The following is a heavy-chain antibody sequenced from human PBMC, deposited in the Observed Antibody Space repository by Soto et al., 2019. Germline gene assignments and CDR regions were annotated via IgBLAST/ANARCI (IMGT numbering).Heavy chain of an antibody. J-gene: IGHJ5*02. CDR3: TARLTSFVVVFDP. Sequence: EVQLVESGGGLVKPGGSLRLSCAASGFTFSNDLMSWFRQAPGKGLEWVDRIKSKSDGGTTDYASPVKGRFTVSRDDSKNSLYLQINSFETEHTAVYYCTARLTSFVVVFDPRGQGNVVTVSS. V-gene: IGHV3-15*01. D-gene: IGHD3-3*01. CDR1: GFTFSNDL. CDR2: IKSKSDGGTT.